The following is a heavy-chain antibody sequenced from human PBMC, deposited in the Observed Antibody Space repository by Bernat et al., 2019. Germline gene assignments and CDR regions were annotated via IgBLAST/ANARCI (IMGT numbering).Heavy chain of an antibody. CDR1: GFTFSSYG. J-gene: IGHJ4*02. CDR3: AKGHLGELSSSYYFDY. Sequence: QVQLVESGGGVVQPGRSLRLSCAASGFTFSSYGMHWVRQAPGKGLEWVAVISYDGSNKYYADSVKGRFTISRDNSKNTLYLQMNSLRAEDTAVYYCAKGHLGELSSSYYFDYWGQGTLVTVSS. V-gene: IGHV3-30*18. D-gene: IGHD3-16*02. CDR2: ISYDGSNK.